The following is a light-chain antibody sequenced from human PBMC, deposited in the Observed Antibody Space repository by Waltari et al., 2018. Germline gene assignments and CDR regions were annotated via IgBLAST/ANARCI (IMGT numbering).Light chain of an antibody. J-gene: IGLJ3*02. V-gene: IGLV3-19*01. CDR3: HSRDTISTRV. Sequence: SSELTQDPAVSVALGQTVRITCQGDSLRRYYASWYQQRPVQAPVLVLYSQNNRPSGIPDRFSGSASGNTASLTITGTQAEDEADYYCHSRDTISTRVFGGGTRLTV. CDR2: SQN. CDR1: SLRRYY.